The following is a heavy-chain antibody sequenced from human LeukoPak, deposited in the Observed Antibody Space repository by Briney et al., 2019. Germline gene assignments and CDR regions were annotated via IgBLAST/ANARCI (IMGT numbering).Heavy chain of an antibody. CDR3: ARPLYSSSRFDAFDI. J-gene: IGHJ3*02. CDR1: GFTFSSYG. V-gene: IGHV3-33*01. D-gene: IGHD6-13*01. Sequence: GGSLRLSCAASGFTFSSYGMHWVRQAPGKGLEWVAVIWYDGSNKYYADSVKGRFTISRDNSKNTLYLQTNSLRAEDTAVYYCARPLYSSSRFDAFDIWGQGTMVTVSS. CDR2: IWYDGSNK.